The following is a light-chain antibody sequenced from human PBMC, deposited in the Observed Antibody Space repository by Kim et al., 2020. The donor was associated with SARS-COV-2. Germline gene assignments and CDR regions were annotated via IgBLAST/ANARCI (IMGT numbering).Light chain of an antibody. J-gene: IGKJ1*01. CDR1: QSIKKA. Sequence: ASVGDKGTFTFRASQSIKKALVWYQRIPGKAPKLLFYAVYILQSGVSSRFSVSGSGTDFTLTITSLQPEDFVTYYCLQDYNYPWTFCPGTTMDIK. CDR2: AVY. V-gene: IGKV1-6*01. CDR3: LQDYNYPWT.